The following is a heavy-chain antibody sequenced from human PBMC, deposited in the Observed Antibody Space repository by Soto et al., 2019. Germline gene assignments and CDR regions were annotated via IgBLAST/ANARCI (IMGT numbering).Heavy chain of an antibody. CDR3: ARALEYSSSSLDY. V-gene: IGHV4-38-2*02. CDR1: GYSISTGYY. J-gene: IGHJ4*02. D-gene: IGHD6-6*01. CDR2: VYRSGAA. Sequence: PSETLSLTXTVSGYSISTGYYWAWVRQSPGKGLEWIGSVYRSGAAYYSPTLKSRVTISVDTSKNQFSLKLSSVTAADTAVYYCARALEYSSSSLDYWGQGTLVTVSS.